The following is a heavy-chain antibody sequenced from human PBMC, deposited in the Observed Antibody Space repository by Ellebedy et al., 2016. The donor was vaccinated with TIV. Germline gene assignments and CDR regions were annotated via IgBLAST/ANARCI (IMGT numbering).Heavy chain of an antibody. CDR1: GFTFSSYG. D-gene: IGHD3-22*01. CDR3: AKEYDSSGYGDY. Sequence: GESLKISXAASGFTFSSYGMHWVRQAPGKGLEWVAVISYDGSNKYYADSVKGRFTISRDNSKNTLYLQMNSLRAEDTAVYYCAKEYDSSGYGDYWGQGTLVTVSS. CDR2: ISYDGSNK. J-gene: IGHJ4*02. V-gene: IGHV3-30*18.